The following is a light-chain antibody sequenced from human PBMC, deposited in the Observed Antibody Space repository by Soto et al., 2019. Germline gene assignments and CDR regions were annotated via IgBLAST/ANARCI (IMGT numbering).Light chain of an antibody. CDR2: GAS. CDR3: QQYNNWPLYT. V-gene: IGKV3-15*01. J-gene: IGKJ2*01. Sequence: EIVMTQSPATLSVSPGERATFSCRASQSVSSNLAWYQQKPGQAPRVLIYGASTRATGIPARFRGSGSGTEFTLTISSLPSEDFAVYYCQQYNNWPLYTFGQGTKLEIK. CDR1: QSVSSN.